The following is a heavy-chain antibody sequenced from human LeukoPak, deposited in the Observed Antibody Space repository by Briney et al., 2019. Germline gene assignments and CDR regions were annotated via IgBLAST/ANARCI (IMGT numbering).Heavy chain of an antibody. J-gene: IGHJ3*02. CDR2: INWDGAGR. V-gene: IGHV3-20*04. CDR3: ARVEQPQLRNMVRGVMVWPRGAFDI. CDR1: EFTFDDYG. D-gene: IGHD3-10*01. Sequence: RPGGSLRLSCAASEFTFDDYGMNWVRQAPGKGLEWVSYINWDGAGRDYADSVKGRFTISRDNAKNSLYLQMNSLRAEDTALYYCARVEQPQLRNMVRGVMVWPRGAFDIWGQGTMVTVSS.